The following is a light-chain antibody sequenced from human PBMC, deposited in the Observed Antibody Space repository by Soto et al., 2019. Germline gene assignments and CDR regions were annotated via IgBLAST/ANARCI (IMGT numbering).Light chain of an antibody. J-gene: IGKJ2*01. CDR2: DAS. CDR3: QQYGTSLMYT. V-gene: IGKV3-20*01. Sequence: DIVLTQSPGTLSLSPGERATLSCRASQSLSSSYLAWYQQKPGQAPRLLIYDASSRATGIPDRFSGSGSGTDFTLTISRLEPEDFAVYYCQQYGTSLMYTFGQGTTLEIK. CDR1: QSLSSSY.